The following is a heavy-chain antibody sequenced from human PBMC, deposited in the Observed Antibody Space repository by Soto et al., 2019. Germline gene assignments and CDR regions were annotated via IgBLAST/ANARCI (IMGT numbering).Heavy chain of an antibody. Sequence: SETLSLTCTVSGGSISSGGYYWSWIRQHPGKGLEWIGYIYYSGSTYYNPSLKSRVTISVDTPKNQFSLKLSSVTAADTAVYYCARADVGLRLGELSFPSLRGYYYYYGMDVWGQGTTVPVSS. CDR1: GGSISSGGYY. CDR2: IYYSGST. J-gene: IGHJ6*02. V-gene: IGHV4-31*02. D-gene: IGHD3-16*02. CDR3: ARADVGLRLGELSFPSLRGYYYYYGMDV.